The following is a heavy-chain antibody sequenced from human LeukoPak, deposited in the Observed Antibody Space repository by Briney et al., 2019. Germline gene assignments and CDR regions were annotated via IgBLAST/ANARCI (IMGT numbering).Heavy chain of an antibody. V-gene: IGHV4-59*01. CDR3: ASSYYYGSGSYYNSFDY. D-gene: IGHD3-10*01. CDR1: GGSISSYY. CDR2: IYYSGST. J-gene: IGHJ4*02. Sequence: SETLSLTCTVSGGSISSYYWSWIRQPPGKGLEGIGNIYYSGSTNYNPSLKSRVTISVDTSKNQFSLKLSSVTAADTAVYYCASSYYYGSGSYYNSFDYWGQGTLVTVSS.